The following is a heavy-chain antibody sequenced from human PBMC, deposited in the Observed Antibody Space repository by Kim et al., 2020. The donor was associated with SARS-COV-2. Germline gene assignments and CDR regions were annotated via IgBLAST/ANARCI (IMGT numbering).Heavy chain of an antibody. CDR3: ARALRGCSGGTCYSELAY. CDR2: INPNSGGT. V-gene: IGHV1-2*06. J-gene: IGHJ4*02. D-gene: IGHD2-15*01. CDR1: GYTFTGYY. Sequence: ASVKVSCKASGYTFTGYYMHWVRQAPGQGLEWMGRINPNSGGTKYAQKFQGRVTMTRDTSTSTAYMELSRLRSDDTAVYYCARALRGCSGGTCYSELAYWGQGTLVTVSS.